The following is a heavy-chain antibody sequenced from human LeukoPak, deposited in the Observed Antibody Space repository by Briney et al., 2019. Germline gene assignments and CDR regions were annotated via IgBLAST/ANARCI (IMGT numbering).Heavy chain of an antibody. Sequence: SETLSLTRDVSGYSISSAYYWGWIPQPPGKGLEWIGSIYHSGITYYNPSLKSRVIISLATSKKQLSLKLSSVTAAGTAMYYCASGEGVTMVRGVPYYYNAMEVWGKGTTVTVSS. D-gene: IGHD3-10*01. CDR2: IYHSGIT. J-gene: IGHJ6*04. CDR1: GYSISSAYY. V-gene: IGHV4-38-2*01. CDR3: ASGEGVTMVRGVPYYYNAMEV.